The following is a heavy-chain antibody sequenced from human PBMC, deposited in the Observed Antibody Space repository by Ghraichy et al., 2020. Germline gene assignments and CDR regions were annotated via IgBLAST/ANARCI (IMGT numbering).Heavy chain of an antibody. CDR2: INPSGGTT. CDR3: ARDNKLGIIADWYFDL. CDR1: GYTFTSYF. D-gene: IGHD7-27*01. Sequence: ASVKVSCTASGYTFTSYFIYWVRQAPGQGLEWMGVINPSGGTTDYAQKFQGRVTMTTDTSTNTAYMELRSLRSDDTDVYYCARDNKLGIIADWYFDLWGRGTLVTVSS. J-gene: IGHJ2*01. V-gene: IGHV1-46*01.